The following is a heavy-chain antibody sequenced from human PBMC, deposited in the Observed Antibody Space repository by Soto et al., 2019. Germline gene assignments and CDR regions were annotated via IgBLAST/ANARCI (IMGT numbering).Heavy chain of an antibody. CDR2: IWYDGSNK. J-gene: IGHJ6*02. D-gene: IGHD3-10*01. CDR1: GFTFSSYG. CDR3: ARSRYGSGSYYNAIYYYYGMDV. Sequence: QVQLVESGGGVVQPGRSLRLSCAASGFTFSSYGMHWVRQAPGKGLEWVAVIWYDGSNKYYADSVKGRFTISRDNSKNTLYLQMNSLRAEDKAVYYCARSRYGSGSYYNAIYYYYGMDVWGQGTTVTVSS. V-gene: IGHV3-33*01.